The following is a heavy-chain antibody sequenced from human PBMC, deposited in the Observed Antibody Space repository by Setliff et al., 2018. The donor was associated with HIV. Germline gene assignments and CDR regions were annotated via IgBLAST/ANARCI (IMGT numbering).Heavy chain of an antibody. CDR1: GGSISSYY. Sequence: SETLSLTCTVSGGSISSYYWSWIRQPPGKGLEWIGYIYTSGSTNYNPSLKSRVTISKDTSKNHFSLKLTSVTAADTAVYYCARGLTRGGYYYYFYMDVWGKGTTVTVS. CDR2: IYTSGST. CDR3: ARGLTRGGYYYYFYMDV. J-gene: IGHJ6*03. V-gene: IGHV4-4*08. D-gene: IGHD7-27*01.